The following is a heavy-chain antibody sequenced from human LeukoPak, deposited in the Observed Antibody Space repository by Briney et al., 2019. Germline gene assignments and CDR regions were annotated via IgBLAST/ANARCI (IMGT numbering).Heavy chain of an antibody. D-gene: IGHD4-17*01. CDR3: ARGPMTTVTMTY. CDR1: GYTFTDYY. Sequence: ASVKVSCKASGYTFTDYYLHWLRQAPGQGLEWMGWMHPNSGGTNYAQNFQGRVTMTRDTSITTAYMELSRLRSDDTAVYYCARGPMTTVTMTYWGQGTLVTVSS. CDR2: MHPNSGGT. V-gene: IGHV1-2*02. J-gene: IGHJ4*02.